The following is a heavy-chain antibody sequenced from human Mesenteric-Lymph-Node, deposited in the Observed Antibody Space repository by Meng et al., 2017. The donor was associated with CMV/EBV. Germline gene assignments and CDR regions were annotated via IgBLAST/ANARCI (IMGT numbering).Heavy chain of an antibody. CDR1: YTFTGYY. J-gene: IGHJ4*02. CDR2: INPNSGGT. Sequence: YTFTGYYMHWVRQAPGQGLEWMGRINPNSGGTNYAQKFQGRVTMTRDTSISTAYMELSRLRSDDTAVYYCARGPLLRYFDWEGFTDCWGQGTLVTVSS. CDR3: ARGPLLRYFDWEGFTDC. D-gene: IGHD3-9*01. V-gene: IGHV1-2*06.